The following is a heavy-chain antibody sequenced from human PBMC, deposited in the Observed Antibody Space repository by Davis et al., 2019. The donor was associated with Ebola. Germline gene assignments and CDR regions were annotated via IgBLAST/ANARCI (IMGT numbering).Heavy chain of an antibody. Sequence: GESLKISCAASGFTFSSYWMHWVRQAPGKGLVWVSRINSDGSSTSYADSVKGRFTISRDNAKNTLYLQMNSLRAEDTAVYYCARVYHGGPGYWGQGTLVTVSS. CDR2: INSDGSST. V-gene: IGHV3-74*01. D-gene: IGHD3-10*01. CDR1: GFTFSSYW. CDR3: ARVYHGGPGY. J-gene: IGHJ4*02.